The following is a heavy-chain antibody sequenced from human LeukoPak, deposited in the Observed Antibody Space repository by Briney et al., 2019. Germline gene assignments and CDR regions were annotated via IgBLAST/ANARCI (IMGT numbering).Heavy chain of an antibody. CDR3: SRGAGAVGDL. J-gene: IGHJ1*01. D-gene: IGHD2-21*02. CDR1: GYTFTSYG. CDR2: ISAYNGNT. V-gene: IGHV1-18*01. Sequence: ASVKVSCKASGYTFTSYGISWVRQAPGQGLEWMGWISAYNGNTNYAQKLQGRVTMTTETSTSTAYMELSSLTSEDTAVYYCSRGAGAVGDLWGQGTLVTVSS.